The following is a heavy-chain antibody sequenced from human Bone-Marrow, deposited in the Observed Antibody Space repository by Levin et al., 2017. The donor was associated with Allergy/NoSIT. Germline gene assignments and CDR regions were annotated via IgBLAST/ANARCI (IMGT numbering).Heavy chain of an antibody. CDR2: IRSKAYGGTT. CDR3: TREGDDYYDSSGYQDY. D-gene: IGHD3-22*01. J-gene: IGHJ4*02. V-gene: IGHV3-49*03. Sequence: GGSLRLSCTASGFTFGDYAMSWFRQAPGKGLEWVGFIRSKAYGGTTEYAASVKGRFTISRDDSKSIAYLQMNSLKTEDTAVYYCTREGDDYYDSSGYQDYWGQGTLVTVSS. CDR1: GFTFGDYA.